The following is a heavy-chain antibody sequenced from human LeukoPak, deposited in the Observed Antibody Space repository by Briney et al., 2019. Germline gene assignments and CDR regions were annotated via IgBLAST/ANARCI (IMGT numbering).Heavy chain of an antibody. Sequence: SVKVSCKASGGTFSSYAISWVRQAPGQGLEWMGRVIPILGIANYAQKFQGRVTITADKSTSTAYMELSSLRSEDTAVYYCARVKVDPGVDLWGRGTLVTVSS. CDR1: GGTFSSYA. CDR2: VIPILGIA. V-gene: IGHV1-69*04. J-gene: IGHJ2*01. D-gene: IGHD1-1*01. CDR3: ARVKVDPGVDL.